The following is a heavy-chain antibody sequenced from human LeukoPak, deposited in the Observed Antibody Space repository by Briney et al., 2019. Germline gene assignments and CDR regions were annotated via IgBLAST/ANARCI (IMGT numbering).Heavy chain of an antibody. CDR1: GGSISSSSYY. D-gene: IGHD5-18*01. CDR3: ARLTAIWTGDY. V-gene: IGHV4-39*01. CDR2: IYYSGST. Sequence: PSETLSLTFTVSGGSISSSSYYWGWIRQPPGKGLEWIGSIYYSGSTYYNPSLKSRVTISVDTSKNQFSLKLSSVTAADTAVYYCARLTAIWTGDYWGQGTLVTVSS. J-gene: IGHJ4*02.